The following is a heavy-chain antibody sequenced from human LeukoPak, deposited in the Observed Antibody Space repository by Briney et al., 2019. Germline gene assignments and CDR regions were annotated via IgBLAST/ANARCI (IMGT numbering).Heavy chain of an antibody. CDR1: GFTFSSYS. D-gene: IGHD1-26*01. Sequence: PGGSLRLSCAASGFTFSSYSMNWVRQAPGKGLEWVSYISSSSSTIYYADSVKGRFTISRDNAKNSLYLQMNSLRAEDTAVYYCARGKYLYSGSYTFDYWGQGTLVTVSS. J-gene: IGHJ4*02. V-gene: IGHV3-48*01. CDR2: ISSSSSTI. CDR3: ARGKYLYSGSYTFDY.